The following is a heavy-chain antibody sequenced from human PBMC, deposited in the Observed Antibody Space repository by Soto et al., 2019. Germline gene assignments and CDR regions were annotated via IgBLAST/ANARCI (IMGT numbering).Heavy chain of an antibody. V-gene: IGHV1-18*01. Sequence: QVHLVQSGAEVKKPGASVKVSCKASGYTFTSYGITWVRQAPGQGLEWMGWISAHNGNTDYAQKLQGRVIVTRDTSTSTGYMGLRSLRSDDTAVYYCERGSYGDYWGQGALVTVSS. CDR2: ISAHNGNT. CDR1: GYTFTSYG. D-gene: IGHD3-10*01. CDR3: ERGSYGDY. J-gene: IGHJ4*02.